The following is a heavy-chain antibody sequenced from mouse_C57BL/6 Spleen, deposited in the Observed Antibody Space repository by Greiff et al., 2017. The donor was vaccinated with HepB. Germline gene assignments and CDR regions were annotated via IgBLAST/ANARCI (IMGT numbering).Heavy chain of an antibody. CDR2: INPNNGGT. CDR1: GYTFTDYY. D-gene: IGHD1-1*01. J-gene: IGHJ2*01. CDR3: ASPTVVAPFDY. V-gene: IGHV1-26*01. Sequence: EVQLHQSGPELVKPGASVKISCKASGYTFTDYYMNWVKQSHGKSLEWIGDINPNNGGTSYNQKFKGKATLTVDKSSSTAYMELRSLTSEDSAVYYCASPTVVAPFDYWGQGTTLTVSS.